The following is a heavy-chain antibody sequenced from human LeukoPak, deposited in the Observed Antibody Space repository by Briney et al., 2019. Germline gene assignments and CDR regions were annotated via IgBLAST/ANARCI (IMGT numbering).Heavy chain of an antibody. D-gene: IGHD3-16*01. CDR2: IYTSGST. Sequence: SQTLSLTCTVSGGSISSGSYYWSWLRQPAGKGLEWIGRIYTSGSTNYNPSLKSRVTISVDTSKNQFSLKLSSVTAADTAVYYCARDAWGSDWFDPWGQGTLVTVSS. V-gene: IGHV4-61*02. CDR1: GGSISSGSYY. J-gene: IGHJ5*02. CDR3: ARDAWGSDWFDP.